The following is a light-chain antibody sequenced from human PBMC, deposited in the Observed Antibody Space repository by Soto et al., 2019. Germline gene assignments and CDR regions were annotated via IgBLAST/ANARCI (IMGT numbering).Light chain of an antibody. Sequence: EVVLTQSPATLSLSPGASATLSCRASQNVDNYLAWYQQKPGQAPRLLIYDASNRATGIPARFSGSGSGTDFTLTISGLEPADLGVYYCQQRHNWPITFGQGTRLEI. CDR2: DAS. J-gene: IGKJ5*01. CDR3: QQRHNWPIT. CDR1: QNVDNY. V-gene: IGKV3-11*01.